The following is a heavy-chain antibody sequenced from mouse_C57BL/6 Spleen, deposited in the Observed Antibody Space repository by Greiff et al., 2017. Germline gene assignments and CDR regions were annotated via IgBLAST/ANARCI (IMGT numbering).Heavy chain of an antibody. CDR2: INPGSGGT. Sequence: QVQLQQSGAELVRPGTSVTVSCKASGYAFTNYLIEWVKQRPGQGLEWIGVINPGSGGTNYNEKFKGKATLTADKSSSTAYMQLSSLTSEDSAVYFCARGGLLRYFDVWGTGTTVTVSS. J-gene: IGHJ1*03. D-gene: IGHD2-3*01. CDR3: ARGGLLRYFDV. CDR1: GYAFTNYL. V-gene: IGHV1-54*01.